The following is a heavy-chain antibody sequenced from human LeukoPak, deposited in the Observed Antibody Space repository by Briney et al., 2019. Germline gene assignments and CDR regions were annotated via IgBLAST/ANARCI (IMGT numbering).Heavy chain of an antibody. V-gene: IGHV3-23*01. CDR1: GFTFSIYA. J-gene: IGHJ4*02. Sequence: GGSLRLSCVGSGFTFSIYAMSWVRQAPGKGLEWVSTFVGSGGSTYYADSVKGRFTISRDNSKNTLYLQMNNLRAEDTALYYCAKGLHDLLTGYEYWGQGTLVTVSS. D-gene: IGHD3-9*01. CDR2: FVGSGGST. CDR3: AKGLHDLLTGYEY.